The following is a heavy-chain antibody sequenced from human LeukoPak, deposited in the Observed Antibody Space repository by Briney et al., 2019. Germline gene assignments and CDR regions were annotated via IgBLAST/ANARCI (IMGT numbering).Heavy chain of an antibody. CDR2: INPNSGGT. CDR1: GYTFTGYY. V-gene: IGHV1-2*02. Sequence: AASVTVSCKASGYTFTGYYMHWVRQAPGQGLEWMGWINPNSGGTNYAQKFQGRVTMTEDTSTDTAYMELSSLRSEDTAVYYCATAGSSLWYFDYWGQGTLVTVSS. CDR3: ATAGSSLWYFDY. J-gene: IGHJ4*02. D-gene: IGHD1-26*01.